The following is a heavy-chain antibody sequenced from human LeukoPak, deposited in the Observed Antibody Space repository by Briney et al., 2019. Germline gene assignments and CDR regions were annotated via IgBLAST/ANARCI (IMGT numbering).Heavy chain of an antibody. D-gene: IGHD1-26*01. Sequence: PSETLSLTCTVSGGSISSSGYYWSWIRQPPGKGLEWIGYIYYSGSTYYNPSLKSRVTISVDTSKNQFSLKLSSVTAADTAVYYCARAGDSGSYSEPNWFDPWGQGTLVTVSS. J-gene: IGHJ5*02. CDR2: IYYSGST. CDR3: ARAGDSGSYSEPNWFDP. V-gene: IGHV4-30-4*08. CDR1: GGSISSSGYY.